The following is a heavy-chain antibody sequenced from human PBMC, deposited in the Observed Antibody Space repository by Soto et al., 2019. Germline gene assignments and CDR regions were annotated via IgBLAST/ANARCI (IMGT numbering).Heavy chain of an antibody. J-gene: IGHJ4*02. CDR3: AKRSSSSTFYY. CDR2: ISGSDDST. Sequence: PGESLKISCAASGFTFSSYAMSWVRQAPGKGLEWVSVISGSDDSTYYADSVKGRFTISRDNSKNTLYLQMNSLRAKDTAVYYCAKRSSSSTFYYCGQGTLVTVSS. D-gene: IGHD6-6*01. CDR1: GFTFSSYA. V-gene: IGHV3-23*01.